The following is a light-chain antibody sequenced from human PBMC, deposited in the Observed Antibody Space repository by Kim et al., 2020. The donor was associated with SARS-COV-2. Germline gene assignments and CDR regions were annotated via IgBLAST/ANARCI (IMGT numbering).Light chain of an antibody. CDR3: QQYGSSPYT. Sequence: EIVLTQSPGTLSLSPGERATLSCRASQSVSSSYLVWYQQKPGQAPRLLIYGASSRATGIPDRFSGSGSGTDFTLTISRLEPEDFAVYYCQQYGSSPYTFGQGTELQ. J-gene: IGKJ2*01. CDR2: GAS. CDR1: QSVSSSY. V-gene: IGKV3-20*01.